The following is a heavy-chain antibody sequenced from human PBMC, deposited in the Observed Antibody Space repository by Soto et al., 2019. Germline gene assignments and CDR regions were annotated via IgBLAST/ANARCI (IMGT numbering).Heavy chain of an antibody. J-gene: IGHJ5*02. CDR2: ISWNSGSI. CDR1: GFTFDDYA. CDR3: AKASEGTIAKVFDP. Sequence: GGSLRLSCAASGFTFDDYAMHWVRQAPGKGLEWVSGISWNSGSIGYADSVKGRFTISRDNAKNSLYLQMNSLRAEDTALYYCAKASEGTIAKVFDPWVKGSLVTVSS. V-gene: IGHV3-9*01.